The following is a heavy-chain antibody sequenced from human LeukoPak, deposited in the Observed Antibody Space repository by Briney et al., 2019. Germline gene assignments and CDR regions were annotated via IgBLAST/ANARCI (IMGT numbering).Heavy chain of an antibody. V-gene: IGHV4-59*12. D-gene: IGHD6-19*01. CDR1: GGSISSYY. Sequence: PSETLSLTCTVSGGSISSYYWSWIRQPPGKGLEWIGYIYYSGSTNYNPSLKSRVTISVDTSKNQFSLNLSSVTAADTAVYYCAREYTLYRSGWFLDYWGQGTVVTVSS. J-gene: IGHJ4*02. CDR3: AREYTLYRSGWFLDY. CDR2: IYYSGST.